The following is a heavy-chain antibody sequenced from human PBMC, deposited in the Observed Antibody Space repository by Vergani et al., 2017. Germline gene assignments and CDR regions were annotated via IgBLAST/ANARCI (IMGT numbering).Heavy chain of an antibody. CDR3: ARAVKYCTSTSCYPTYYYYMDG. CDR2: ISGYTGNT. J-gene: IGHJ6*03. Sequence: QVQLVQSGAEVKKPGASVKVSCKASGYTFTSYGISWVRQAPGQGLEWMGWISGYTGNTHYVGNFQGRVNMTTDTATSTAYMELRSLRADDTAVYYCARAVKYCTSTSCYPTYYYYMDGWGKGTTVIVSS. D-gene: IGHD2-2*01. CDR1: GYTFTSYG. V-gene: IGHV1-18*01.